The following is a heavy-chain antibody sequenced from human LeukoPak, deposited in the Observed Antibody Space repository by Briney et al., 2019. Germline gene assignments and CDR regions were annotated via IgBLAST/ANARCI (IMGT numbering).Heavy chain of an antibody. CDR2: IYYSGST. V-gene: IGHV4-39*07. Sequence: SETLSLTCAVYGGSFSSSSYYWGWIRQPPGKGLEWIGSIYYSGSTYYNPSLKSRVTISVDTSKNQFSLKLSSVTTADTAIYYCARTYVAYMDVWGKGTTVSVSS. D-gene: IGHD3-16*01. J-gene: IGHJ6*03. CDR3: ARTYVAYMDV. CDR1: GGSFSSSSYY.